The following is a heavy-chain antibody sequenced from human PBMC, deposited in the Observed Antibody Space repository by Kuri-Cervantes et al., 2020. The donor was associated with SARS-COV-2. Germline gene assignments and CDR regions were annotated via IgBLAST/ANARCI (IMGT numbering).Heavy chain of an antibody. J-gene: IGHJ3*02. CDR2: ISYNGHT. Sequence: GSLRLSCTVSGGPITSNYNWGWIRQPPGKGLEWIGTISYNGHTYYNPSLKSRVAMFIDTPKNQFSLKLYSLTAADTSVYYCARHMYKSNPGDAFDISGRGTLVTVSS. CDR3: ARHMYKSNPGDAFDI. V-gene: IGHV4-39*01. D-gene: IGHD1-20*01. CDR1: GGPITSNYN.